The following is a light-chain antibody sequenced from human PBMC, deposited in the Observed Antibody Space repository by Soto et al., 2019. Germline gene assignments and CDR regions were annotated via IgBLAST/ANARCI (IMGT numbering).Light chain of an antibody. Sequence: DIQMTQSPSTLSASVGDRVTITCRASQSISSWLACYQQKPGKAPKLLIYKASNLQSGVPSRFSGRGSGTELTLTISRLKPDDTATYYCQKYNSYPYTFGPGTKLEIK. CDR1: QSISSW. J-gene: IGKJ2*01. V-gene: IGKV1-5*03. CDR3: QKYNSYPYT. CDR2: KAS.